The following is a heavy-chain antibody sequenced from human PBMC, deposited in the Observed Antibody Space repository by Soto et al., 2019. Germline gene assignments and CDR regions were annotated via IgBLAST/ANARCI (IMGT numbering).Heavy chain of an antibody. V-gene: IGHV4-39*01. D-gene: IGHD2-2*01. Sequence: QLQLQESGPGLVKPSETLSLTCTVSGGSISSSSYYWGWIRQPPGKGLEWIGSIYYSGSTYYNPSLKRRVTISVDTSKNQFSLKLSSVTAADTAVYYCARTTIPYCSSTSCYGPWFDPWGQGTLVTVSS. CDR3: ARTTIPYCSSTSCYGPWFDP. J-gene: IGHJ5*02. CDR2: IYYSGST. CDR1: GGSISSSSYY.